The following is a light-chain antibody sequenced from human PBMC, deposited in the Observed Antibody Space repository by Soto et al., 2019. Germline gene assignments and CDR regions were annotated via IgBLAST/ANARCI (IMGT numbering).Light chain of an antibody. J-gene: IGKJ1*01. Sequence: EIVMTQSPATLSVSPGERATLSCRASQSVSSNLAWYQQKPGQAPRLLIYGASTRATGIPARFSGSGSGTEFTLTISSLQPEDSATYYCLYDFKFPRTFAQGTKVEVK. CDR2: GAS. V-gene: IGKV3-15*01. CDR1: QSVSSN. CDR3: LYDFKFPRT.